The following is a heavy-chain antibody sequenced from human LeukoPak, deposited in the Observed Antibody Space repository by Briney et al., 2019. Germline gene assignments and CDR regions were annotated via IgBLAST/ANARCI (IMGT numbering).Heavy chain of an antibody. J-gene: IGHJ4*02. V-gene: IGHV4-34*01. CDR3: ARAYTYYYGSGSYYRVPDYFDY. CDR2: INHSGST. Sequence: PGGSLRLSCAASGFTFSNYAMSWVRQPPGKGLEWIGEINHSGSTNYNPSLKSRVTISVDTSKNQFSLKLSSVTAADTAVYYCARAYTYYYGSGSYYRVPDYFDYWGQGTLVTVSS. CDR1: GFTFSNYA. D-gene: IGHD3-10*01.